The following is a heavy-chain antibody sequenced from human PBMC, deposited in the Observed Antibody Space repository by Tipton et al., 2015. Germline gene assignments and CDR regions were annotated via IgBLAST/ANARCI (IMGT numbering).Heavy chain of an antibody. CDR1: GFTFGGSA. Sequence: SLRLSCAGSGFTFGGSALNWVRQAPGKGLEWVSSISGSTYYADSVKGRFTISRDNSKNTLYLQMNNLRAEDTATYYCAKNPGSGYYPGMDVWGQGTTVTVSS. D-gene: IGHD2/OR15-2a*01. J-gene: IGHJ6*02. CDR3: AKNPGSGYYPGMDV. V-gene: IGHV3-23*01. CDR2: ISGST.